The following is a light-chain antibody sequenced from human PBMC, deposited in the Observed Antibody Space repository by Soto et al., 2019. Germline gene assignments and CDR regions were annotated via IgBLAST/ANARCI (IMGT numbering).Light chain of an antibody. V-gene: IGLV1-47*02. Sequence: QAVVTQPPSASGTPGQWVSISCSGSSSNIGTNYVYWYQHLPGTAPKLVIYSTNKRPSGVPDRISGSKSGTSASLAISGLRSDDEATYYFSAWDDSLSGPVFGGGTKLTVL. CDR3: SAWDDSLSGPV. J-gene: IGLJ2*01. CDR1: SSNIGTNY. CDR2: STN.